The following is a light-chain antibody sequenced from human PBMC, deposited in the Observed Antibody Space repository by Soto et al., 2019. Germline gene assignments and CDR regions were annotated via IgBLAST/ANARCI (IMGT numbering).Light chain of an antibody. J-gene: IGLJ2*01. CDR3: QSYDTSLSDVV. V-gene: IGLV1-40*01. Sequence: QTVVTQPPSVPGAPGQTVTISCTGSSSSIGADYDFHWYQQLPGTAPKLLLYGNSIRPSGVPDRFSGSKSGTSASLTITGLQAEDEAHYYCQSYDTSLSDVVFGGGTKVTVL. CDR1: SSSIGADYD. CDR2: GNS.